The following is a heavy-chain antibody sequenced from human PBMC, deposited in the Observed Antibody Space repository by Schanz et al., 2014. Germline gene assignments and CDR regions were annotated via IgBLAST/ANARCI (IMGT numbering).Heavy chain of an antibody. Sequence: VQLVESGGGLVQPGGSLRLSCAASGFAFSVYGMHWVRQAPGKGLEWVAAMSYDGSIKYYGDSVKGRFTISRDNAKNSLYLQMNSLRAEDTAVYYCAREQIMAAAGLVDYWGHGTLVTVSS. CDR1: GFAFSVYG. V-gene: IGHV3-33*01. J-gene: IGHJ4*01. CDR2: MSYDGSIK. CDR3: AREQIMAAAGLVDY. D-gene: IGHD6-13*01.